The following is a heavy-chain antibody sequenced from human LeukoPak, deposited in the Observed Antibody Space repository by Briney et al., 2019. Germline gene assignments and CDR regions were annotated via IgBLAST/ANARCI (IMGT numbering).Heavy chain of an antibody. CDR3: VGVRWFGGSNWFDP. V-gene: IGHV3-64D*09. Sequence: GGSLRLSCAASGFTFSRSWMHWVRQAPGKGLEYVSAISSNGGSTYYADSVKGRFTISRDNSKNTLHLQMSSLRAEDTAVYYCVGVRWFGGSNWFDPWGQGTLVTVSS. D-gene: IGHD3-10*01. CDR1: GFTFSRSW. J-gene: IGHJ5*02. CDR2: ISSNGGST.